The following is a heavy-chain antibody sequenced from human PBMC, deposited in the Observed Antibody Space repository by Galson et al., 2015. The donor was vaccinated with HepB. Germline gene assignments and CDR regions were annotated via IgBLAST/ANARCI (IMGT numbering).Heavy chain of an antibody. CDR3: ARWSMVRGVSPWFDP. CDR2: IIPIFGTA. J-gene: IGHJ5*02. V-gene: IGHV1-69*01. D-gene: IGHD3-10*01. Sequence: ASGGTFSSYAISWVRQAPGQGLEWMGGIIPIFGTANYAQKFQGRVTITADESTSTAYMELSSLRSEDTAVYYCARWSMVRGVSPWFDPWGQGTLVTVSS. CDR1: GGTFSSYA.